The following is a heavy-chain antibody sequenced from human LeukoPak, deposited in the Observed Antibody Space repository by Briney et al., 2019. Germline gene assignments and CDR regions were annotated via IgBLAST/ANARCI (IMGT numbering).Heavy chain of an antibody. Sequence: GASVKVSCKPSGYTFTSYALSWVRQAPGQGLEWMGWINAGNGNTKYSQKFQGRVTITRDTSASTAYMELSSLRSEDTAVYYCASPLSMYSSGWTGFDYWGQGTLVTVSS. CDR2: INAGNGNT. CDR1: GYTFTSYA. D-gene: IGHD6-19*01. CDR3: ASPLSMYSSGWTGFDY. J-gene: IGHJ4*02. V-gene: IGHV1-3*01.